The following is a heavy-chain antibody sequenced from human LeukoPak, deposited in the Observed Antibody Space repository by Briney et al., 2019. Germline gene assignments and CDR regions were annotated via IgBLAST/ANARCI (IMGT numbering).Heavy chain of an antibody. CDR3: ARAEVYYYGMDV. J-gene: IGHJ6*02. Sequence: SVKVSCKASGGTFSSYTISWVRQAPGQGLEWMGRIIPILGIANYAQKFQGRVTITANKSTSTAYMELSSLRSEDTAVYYCARAEVYYYGMDVWGQGTTVTVSS. CDR1: GGTFSSYT. V-gene: IGHV1-69*02. CDR2: IIPILGIA.